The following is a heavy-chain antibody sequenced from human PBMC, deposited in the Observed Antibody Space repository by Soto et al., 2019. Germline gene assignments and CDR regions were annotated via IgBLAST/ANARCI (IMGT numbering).Heavy chain of an antibody. CDR1: GGSMRNVY. CDR2: IFHSGNA. D-gene: IGHD2-15*01. V-gene: IGHV4-59*01. Sequence: SETLSLACTVSGGSMRNVYWSGIRQAPGKGLEWIGFIFHSGNAKYNPSLKSRVTISVDTSKNQFSLSLDSVTAADTAVYFCARAHAPTLPFDYWGQGTLVTVSS. CDR3: ARAHAPTLPFDY. J-gene: IGHJ4*01.